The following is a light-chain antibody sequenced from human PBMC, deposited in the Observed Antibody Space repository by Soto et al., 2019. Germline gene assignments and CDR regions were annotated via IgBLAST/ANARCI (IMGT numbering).Light chain of an antibody. CDR1: PSVFVASHDRNY. CDR3: QQYYSAPFT. Sequence: DIVMTQAPESLAEALGRRATITGKSSPSVFVASHDRNYVAWYQQKQGQPPKLLIFWTSTRESGVPDRFIGSGSGTDFNLTISSLQAEDVAVYYCQQYYSAPFTLGGGTKVEIK. V-gene: IGKV4-1*01. CDR2: WTS. J-gene: IGKJ4*01.